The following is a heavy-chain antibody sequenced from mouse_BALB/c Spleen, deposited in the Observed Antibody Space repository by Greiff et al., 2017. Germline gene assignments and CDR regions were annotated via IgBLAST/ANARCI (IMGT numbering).Heavy chain of an antibody. CDR2: ISSGSSTI. Sequence: EVKLVESGGGLVQPGGSRKLSCAASGFTFSSFGMHWVRQAPEKGLEWVAYISSGSSTIYYADTVKGRFTISRDNPKNTLFLQMTSLRSEDTAMYYCARGNYYGSSRGAMDYWGQGTSVTVSS. CDR1: GFTFSSFG. J-gene: IGHJ4*01. CDR3: ARGNYYGSSRGAMDY. V-gene: IGHV5-17*02. D-gene: IGHD1-1*01.